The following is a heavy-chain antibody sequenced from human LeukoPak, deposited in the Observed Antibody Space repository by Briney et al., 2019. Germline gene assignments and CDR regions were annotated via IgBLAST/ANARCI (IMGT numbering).Heavy chain of an antibody. Sequence: SVKVSCKASGGTFSSYASSWVRQAPGQGLEWMGGIIPIFGTANYAQKFQVRGTITADDSTSTAYMALSSLTSEDTAVYYCASSYGSGIYEDYWGQGTLVTVSS. CDR2: IIPIFGTA. J-gene: IGHJ4*02. CDR3: ASSYGSGIYEDY. V-gene: IGHV1-69*13. D-gene: IGHD3-10*01. CDR1: GGTFSSYA.